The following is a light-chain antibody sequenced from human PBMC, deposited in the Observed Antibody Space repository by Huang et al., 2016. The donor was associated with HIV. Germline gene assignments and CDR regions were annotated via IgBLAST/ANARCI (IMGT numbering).Light chain of an antibody. CDR2: ATS. CDR1: QDISDY. V-gene: IGKV1-16*01. J-gene: IGKJ2*01. CDR3: QQYSDYPRT. Sequence: DIQMTQSPSSLSASVGDRVTITCRASQDISDYLAWFQQKPGKAPKSPIFATSTLHSGVPSRFSGSGSGTAFTLTINNLQPEDFATYYCQQYSDYPRTFGQGTKLDIK.